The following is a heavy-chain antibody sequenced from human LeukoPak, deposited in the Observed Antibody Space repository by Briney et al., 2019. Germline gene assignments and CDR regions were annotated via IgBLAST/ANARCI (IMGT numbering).Heavy chain of an antibody. J-gene: IGHJ4*02. V-gene: IGHV3-73*01. CDR3: TSPGPYSSGWFDLDY. Sequence: GGSLRLSCAASGFTFSGSAMHWVRQASGKGLEWVGRIRSKANSYATAYAASVKGRFTISRDDSKNTAYLQMNSLKTEDTAVYYCTSPGPYSSGWFDLDYWGQGTLVTVSS. CDR1: GFTFSGSA. CDR2: IRSKANSYAT. D-gene: IGHD6-19*01.